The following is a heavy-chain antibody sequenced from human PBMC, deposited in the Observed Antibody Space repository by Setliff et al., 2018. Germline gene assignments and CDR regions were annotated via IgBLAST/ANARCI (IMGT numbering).Heavy chain of an antibody. D-gene: IGHD2-8*02. CDR2: INHSGST. Sequence: SETLSLTCAVYGGSFSGYYWSWIRQPPGKGLEWIGEINHSGSTNYNPSLKSRVTISVDTSKNQFSLKLSSVTAADTTLYYCTVYNTGSSKDHYWGQGTPVTVSS. V-gene: IGHV4-34*01. J-gene: IGHJ4*02. CDR3: TVYNTGSSKDHY. CDR1: GGSFSGYY.